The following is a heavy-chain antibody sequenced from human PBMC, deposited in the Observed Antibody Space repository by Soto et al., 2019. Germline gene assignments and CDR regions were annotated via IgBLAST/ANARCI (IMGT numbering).Heavy chain of an antibody. V-gene: IGHV3-64*01. CDR2: ISSNGGST. J-gene: IGHJ6*03. Sequence: GGSLRLSCAASGFTFSSYAMHWVRQAPGKGLEYVSAISSNGGSTYYANSVKGRFTISRDNSKNTLYLQMGSLRAEDMAVYYCARGVDELLSKGPSPYNYYYMDVWGKGTTVTVSS. D-gene: IGHD2-2*01. CDR1: GFTFSSYA. CDR3: ARGVDELLSKGPSPYNYYYMDV.